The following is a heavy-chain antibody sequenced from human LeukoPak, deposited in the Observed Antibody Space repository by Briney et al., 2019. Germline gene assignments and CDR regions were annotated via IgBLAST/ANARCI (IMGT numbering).Heavy chain of an antibody. CDR2: ISGSGGST. Sequence: PGGSLRLSCAASGFTFSNYAMRLVRQAPGKGLEWVSAISGSGGSTYYADSVKGRFTISRDNSKNTLYLQMNSLRAEDTAVYYCAKFLPTHIVVANYYFDYWGQGTLVTVSS. CDR1: GFTFSNYA. J-gene: IGHJ4*02. CDR3: AKFLPTHIVVANYYFDY. V-gene: IGHV3-23*01. D-gene: IGHD2-21*01.